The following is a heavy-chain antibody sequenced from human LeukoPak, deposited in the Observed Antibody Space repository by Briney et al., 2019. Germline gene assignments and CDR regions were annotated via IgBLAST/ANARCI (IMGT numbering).Heavy chain of an antibody. CDR2: ISGSGGST. V-gene: IGHV3-23*01. Sequence: GGSLRLSCAASGFIFSDYYMTWIRQAPGKGLEWVSAISGSGGSTYYADSVKGRFTISRDNSKNTLYLQMNSLRAEDTAVYFCAKAPGVYYYYMDVWGKGTTVTMSS. J-gene: IGHJ6*03. CDR1: GFIFSDYY. CDR3: AKAPGVYYYYMDV.